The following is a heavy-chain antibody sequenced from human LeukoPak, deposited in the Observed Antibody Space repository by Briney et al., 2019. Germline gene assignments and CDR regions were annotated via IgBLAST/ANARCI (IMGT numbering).Heavy chain of an antibody. CDR1: GFTFSSYA. CDR3: AKTGDYFDSSGYYRPDAFDI. CDR2: ISGSGSNT. J-gene: IGHJ3*02. D-gene: IGHD3-22*01. Sequence: GGSLRLSCAASGFTFSSYAMSWVRQAPGKGLEWVSAISGSGSNTYYADSEKGRSTISRDNSQNTLYLQMNSLRAEDAAVYYCAKTGDYFDSSGYYRPDAFDIWGRGTMVTVSS. V-gene: IGHV3-23*01.